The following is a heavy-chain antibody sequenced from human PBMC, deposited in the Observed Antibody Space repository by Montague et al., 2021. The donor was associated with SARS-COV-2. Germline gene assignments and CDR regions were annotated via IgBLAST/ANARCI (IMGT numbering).Heavy chain of an antibody. CDR3: ARGSGWMGNAFDI. CDR2: IYYSGST. V-gene: IGHV4-59*01. Sequence: SETLSLTCTVSGGSISSYYWSWSRQPPGKGLEWIGFIYYSGSTNXNPSLKSRVTISVDTSKNQFSLKLSSVTAADTAVYYCARGSGWMGNAFDIWGQGTMVTVSS. J-gene: IGHJ3*02. CDR1: GGSISSYY. D-gene: IGHD6-19*01.